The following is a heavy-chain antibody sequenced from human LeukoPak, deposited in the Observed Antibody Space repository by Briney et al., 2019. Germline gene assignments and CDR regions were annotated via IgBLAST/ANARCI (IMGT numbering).Heavy chain of an antibody. J-gene: IGHJ3*02. D-gene: IGHD1-26*01. CDR3: ARVRGLLDAFDI. CDR1: HGSISDNSYY. CDR2: IYHSGST. Sequence: SETLSLTCTVSHGSISDNSYYWGWIRQPPGKGPEWIGSIYHSGSTYYNPSLKSRVTISVDTSKNQFSLKLSSVTAADTAVYYCARVRGLLDAFDIWGQGTMVTVSS. V-gene: IGHV4-39*07.